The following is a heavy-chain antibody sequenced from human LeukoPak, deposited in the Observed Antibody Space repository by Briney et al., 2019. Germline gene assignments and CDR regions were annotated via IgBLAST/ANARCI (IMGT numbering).Heavy chain of an antibody. CDR3: ARKNYYDSSVAFDI. V-gene: IGHV3-7*01. Sequence: PGGSLRLSCAASGFTFSSYWMSWVRQAPGKGLEWVANIKQDGSEKYYVDSVKGRFTISRDNAKNSLYLQMNSLRAEDTAVYYCARKNYYDSSVAFDIWGQGTMVTVSS. D-gene: IGHD3-22*01. J-gene: IGHJ3*02. CDR1: GFTFSSYW. CDR2: IKQDGSEK.